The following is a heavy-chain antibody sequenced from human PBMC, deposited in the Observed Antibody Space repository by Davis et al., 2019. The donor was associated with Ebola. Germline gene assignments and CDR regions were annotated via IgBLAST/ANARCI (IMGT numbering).Heavy chain of an antibody. CDR1: GYTFTTYW. V-gene: IGHV5-51*01. CDR3: ARRKLESGNYCDAFDI. Sequence: GESLKISCQGSGYTFTTYWIGWVRQMPGKGLEWMGIIYPGDSDFTYSPSFQGQVTISADKSISTAYLQWRSLKASDTAMYYCARRKLESGNYCDAFDIWGQGTMVTVSS. D-gene: IGHD1-26*01. J-gene: IGHJ3*02. CDR2: IYPGDSDF.